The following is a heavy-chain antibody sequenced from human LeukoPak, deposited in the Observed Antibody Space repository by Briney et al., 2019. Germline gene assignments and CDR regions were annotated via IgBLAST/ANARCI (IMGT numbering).Heavy chain of an antibody. CDR2: IYYSGST. Sequence: SETLSLTCTVSGASMSSYYWSWIRQPPGKGLDWIGYIYYSGSTNYNPSLKSRVTISVDTSKNQFSLKLSSVTAADTAVYYCARLVKQQLVFLHWYFDLWGRGTLVTVSS. V-gene: IGHV4-59*01. CDR1: GASMSSYY. CDR3: ARLVKQQLVFLHWYFDL. J-gene: IGHJ2*01. D-gene: IGHD6-13*01.